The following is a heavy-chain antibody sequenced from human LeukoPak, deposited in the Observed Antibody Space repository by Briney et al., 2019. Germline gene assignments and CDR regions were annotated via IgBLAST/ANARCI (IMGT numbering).Heavy chain of an antibody. V-gene: IGHV1-2*02. D-gene: IGHD2-2*01. CDR3: ARDIIVVPADNYYYYGMDV. J-gene: IGHJ6*02. CDR1: GYTFTGYY. CDR2: INPNSGGT. Sequence: ASVKVSCKASGYTFTGYYMHWVRQAPGQGLEGMGWINPNSGGTNYAQKFQGRVTMTRDTSISTAYMELSRLRSDDTAVYYCARDIIVVPADNYYYYGMDVWGQGTTVTVSS.